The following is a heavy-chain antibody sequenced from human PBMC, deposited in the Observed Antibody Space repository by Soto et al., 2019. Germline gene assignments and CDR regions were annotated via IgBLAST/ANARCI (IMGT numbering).Heavy chain of an antibody. CDR1: GFDFNSYA. Sequence: QVQLVESGGGVVHPGRSLRLSCAASGFDFNSYAMHWVLQAPGKGLEWVALISYDGSNTEYADSVKGRFTISRDNSQNSLSLHVNSLRDEDTADYHCGKDTSISDYYYYGMDDWGQGTTVTVSS. V-gene: IGHV3-30*18. CDR2: ISYDGSNT. CDR3: GKDTSISDYYYYGMDD. J-gene: IGHJ6*02.